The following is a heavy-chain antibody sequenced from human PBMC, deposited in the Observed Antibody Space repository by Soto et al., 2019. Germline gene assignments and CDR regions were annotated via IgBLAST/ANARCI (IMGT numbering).Heavy chain of an antibody. Sequence: SETLSLTCTVSGGSIRRGVYYWSWIRQPPGKGLEGIGYIYYSGSTYYNPSLKSRVTISVDTSKNQFSLKLSSVTAADTAVYYCARVATVTTSIDYWGQGTLVTV. J-gene: IGHJ4*02. D-gene: IGHD4-17*01. CDR3: ARVATVTTSIDY. V-gene: IGHV4-30-4*01. CDR1: GGSIRRGVYY. CDR2: IYYSGST.